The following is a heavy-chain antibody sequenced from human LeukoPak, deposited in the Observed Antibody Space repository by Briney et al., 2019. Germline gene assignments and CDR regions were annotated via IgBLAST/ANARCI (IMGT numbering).Heavy chain of an antibody. Sequence: GGSLRLSCVASGFTYTNYWMHWFRQVSGKGPVWVSRINPDGTIIDYADFVKGRFTISRDNAKNLLFLHVKGLRADDTALYYCAKDLSWNTADRWGQGTLVTVSS. CDR1: GFTYTNYW. J-gene: IGHJ5*02. V-gene: IGHV3-74*01. CDR2: INPDGTII. CDR3: AKDLSWNTADR. D-gene: IGHD1/OR15-1a*01.